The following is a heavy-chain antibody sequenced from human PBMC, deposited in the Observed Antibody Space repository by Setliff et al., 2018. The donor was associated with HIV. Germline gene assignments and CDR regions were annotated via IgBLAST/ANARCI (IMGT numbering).Heavy chain of an antibody. CDR2: IHYTGRT. D-gene: IGHD2-2*01. CDR3: ARVIPAGVPANWFDP. CDR1: GGSITGSPYF. J-gene: IGHJ5*02. V-gene: IGHV4-39*02. Sequence: SETLSLTCTVSGGSITGSPYFWGWIRRPPLKGLEWIASIHYTGRTYYNPSLKSRVSTSVDPSKNHLSLKLTSVTAADTAVFYCARVIPAGVPANWFDPWGHGTLVTVSS.